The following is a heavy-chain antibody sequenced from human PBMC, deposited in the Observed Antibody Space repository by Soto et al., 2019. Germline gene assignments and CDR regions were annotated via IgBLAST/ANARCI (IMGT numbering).Heavy chain of an antibody. V-gene: IGHV3-30-3*01. CDR3: ARGGVVVTATDY. CDR2: ISYDGSNK. CDR1: GFTFSSYA. D-gene: IGHD2-21*02. Sequence: PGGSLRLSCAGSGFTFSSYAMHWVRQAPGKGLEWVAVISYDGSNKYYADSVKGRFTISRDNSKNTLYLQMNSLRAEDTAVYYCARGGVVVTATDYWGQGTLVTVPQ. J-gene: IGHJ4*02.